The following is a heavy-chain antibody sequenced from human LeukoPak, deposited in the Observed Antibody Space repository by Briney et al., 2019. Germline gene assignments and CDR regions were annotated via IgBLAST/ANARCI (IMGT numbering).Heavy chain of an antibody. D-gene: IGHD6-13*01. Sequence: GESLKISCKGSGYSFTSYWIGWVRQMPGKGLEWMGIIYPGDSDTRYSPSFQGQVTVSADKSISTAYLQWSSLKASDTVMYYCARQDSSSWYLDYYYMDVWGKGTTVTVSS. CDR1: GYSFTSYW. CDR2: IYPGDSDT. CDR3: ARQDSSSWYLDYYYMDV. V-gene: IGHV5-51*01. J-gene: IGHJ6*03.